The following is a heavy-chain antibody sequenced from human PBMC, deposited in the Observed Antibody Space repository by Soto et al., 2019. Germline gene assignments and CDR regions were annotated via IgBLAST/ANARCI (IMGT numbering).Heavy chain of an antibody. V-gene: IGHV3-23*01. Sequence: GGSLRLSCAASGFIFSNYAMGWVRQAPGKGLDWVSAITGSGGDTYYVDSVKGRFTISRDNAKNTLYLQTSSLRAEDTAVYYCARDLDKVAGTFYYWGQGTLVTVPQ. CDR2: ITGSGGDT. CDR1: GFIFSNYA. CDR3: ARDLDKVAGTFYY. D-gene: IGHD6-19*01. J-gene: IGHJ4*02.